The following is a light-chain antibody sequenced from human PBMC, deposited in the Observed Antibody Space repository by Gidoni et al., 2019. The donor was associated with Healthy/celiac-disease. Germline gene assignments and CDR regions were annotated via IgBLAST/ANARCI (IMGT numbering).Light chain of an antibody. CDR2: GAS. Sequence: EIVLTQSPRTLSLSPGERATLSCRASQCVSSNYLAWYQQKPGQAPRLLIYGASSRDTGIPDRFSGSGSGTDFALTISRLEPEDFAVYYCQQYGSSALTFGGGTKVEIK. CDR3: QQYGSSALT. J-gene: IGKJ4*01. CDR1: QCVSSNY. V-gene: IGKV3-20*01.